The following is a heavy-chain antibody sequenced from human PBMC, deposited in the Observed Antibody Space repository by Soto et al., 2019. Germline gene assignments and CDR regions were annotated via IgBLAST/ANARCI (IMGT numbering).Heavy chain of an antibody. CDR1: GGSISSGDYY. J-gene: IGHJ4*02. V-gene: IGHV4-30-4*01. CDR2: IYYSGST. D-gene: IGHD3-10*01. CDR3: ARVGGFGATTIDY. Sequence: QVQLQESGPGLVKPSQTLSLTCTVSGGSISSGDYYWSWIRQPPGKGLEWIGYIYYSGSTYYNPSLKSRVTISVDTSKNQFALKLSSVTAADTTVYYCARVGGFGATTIDYWGQGTLVTVSS.